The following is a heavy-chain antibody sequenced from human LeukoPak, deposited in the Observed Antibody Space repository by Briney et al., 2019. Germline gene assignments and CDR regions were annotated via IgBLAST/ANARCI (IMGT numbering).Heavy chain of an antibody. D-gene: IGHD1-1*01. J-gene: IGHJ4*02. CDR2: ISAYNGNR. CDR3: ASSGTTGNFDY. V-gene: IGHV1-18*04. CDR1: GYTSTSYS. Sequence: GASVKVSCKASGYTSTSYSFTWVRQAPGQGLEWLGWISAYNGNRNYGQKLQGRVTVTTDTSTSTAYLEVRSLRSDDTAVYYCASSGTTGNFDYWGQGTLVTVSS.